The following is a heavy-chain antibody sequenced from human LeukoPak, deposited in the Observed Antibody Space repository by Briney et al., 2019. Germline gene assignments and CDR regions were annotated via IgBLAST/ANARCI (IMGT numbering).Heavy chain of an antibody. CDR2: ISYDGSKI. CDR1: GFTFSSYP. V-gene: IGHV3-30-3*01. CDR3: ARESGWGLPHAFDF. D-gene: IGHD3-3*01. J-gene: IGHJ3*01. Sequence: GGSLRLSCAASGFTFSSYPLHWVRQAPGKGLVWVTLISYDGSKIYYADSVKGRFTISRDNSKNTLCLQMNSLRAEDTAVYYCARESGWGLPHAFDFWGQGTMVTVSS.